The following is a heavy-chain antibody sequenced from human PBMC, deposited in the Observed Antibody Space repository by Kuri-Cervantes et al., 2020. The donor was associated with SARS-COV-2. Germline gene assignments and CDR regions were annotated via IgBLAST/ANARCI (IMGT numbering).Heavy chain of an antibody. Sequence: ESLKISCAVYGGSFSAYYWRWSWIRQPPGKGLEWIGEINHSGSTNYKPSLKSRVTISVDTSKNQFSLKLSSVTAADTAVYCCARDLGRSSDLWGRGTLVTVSS. V-gene: IGHV4-34*01. CDR1: GGSFSAYY. J-gene: IGHJ2*01. CDR2: INHSGST. CDR3: ARDLGRSSDL.